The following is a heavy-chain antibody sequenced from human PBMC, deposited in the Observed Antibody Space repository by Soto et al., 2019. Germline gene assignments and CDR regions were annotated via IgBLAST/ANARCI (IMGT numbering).Heavy chain of an antibody. CDR1: GYTFTSYG. D-gene: IGHD6-25*01. Sequence: QVQLVQSGAEVKKPGASVKVSCKASGYTFTSYGISWVRQAPGQGLEWMGWISAYNGNTNYAQKLQGRVTMTTDTTTSTAYMELRSLRSDDTAVYYCARSGYGGNSLHYYGMDVWGQGTTVTVSS. CDR2: ISAYNGNT. J-gene: IGHJ6*02. CDR3: ARSGYGGNSLHYYGMDV. V-gene: IGHV1-18*01.